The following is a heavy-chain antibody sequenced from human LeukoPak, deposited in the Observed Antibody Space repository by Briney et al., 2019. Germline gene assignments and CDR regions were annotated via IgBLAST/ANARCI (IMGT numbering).Heavy chain of an antibody. Sequence: PSETLSLTCTVSGYSISSGYHWGWIWQSPGKGLEWIGTVYHSGATYYNASLKSRLTISMDTSKNDFSLKLSAGTAADTAVYYCARATSSYHWYFDLWGRGTLVRVSS. D-gene: IGHD3-10*01. V-gene: IGHV4-38-2*02. CDR3: ARATSSYHWYFDL. CDR1: GYSISSGYH. J-gene: IGHJ2*01. CDR2: VYHSGAT.